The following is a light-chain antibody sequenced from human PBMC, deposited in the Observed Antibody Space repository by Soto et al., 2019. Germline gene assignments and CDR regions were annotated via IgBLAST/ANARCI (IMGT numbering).Light chain of an antibody. Sequence: DVVMTQSPLSLPVTLGQPASISCRSSQSLVYSDGNTYFSWFQQRPGQSPRRLIYKVSNRDSGAPDRFSGSVSGTDFTLEISRLEAEDVGPYYCMQGTHWPHTVGQATKVDIK. V-gene: IGKV2-30*01. CDR1: QSLVYSDGNTY. CDR2: KVS. CDR3: MQGTHWPHT. J-gene: IGKJ2*01.